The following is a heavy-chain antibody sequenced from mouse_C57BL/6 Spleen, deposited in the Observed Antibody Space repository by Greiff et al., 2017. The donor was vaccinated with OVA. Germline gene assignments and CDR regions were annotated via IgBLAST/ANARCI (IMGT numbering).Heavy chain of an antibody. J-gene: IGHJ2*01. CDR3: ARFPVYYGNPYYFDY. Sequence: VQLQQSGPELVKPGASVKISCKASGYTFTDYYMNWVKQSHGKSLEWIGDINPNNGGTSYNQKFKGKATLTVDKSSSTAYMELRSLTSEDSAVYYCARFPVYYGNPYYFDYWGQGTTLTVSS. D-gene: IGHD2-1*01. CDR2: INPNNGGT. CDR1: GYTFTDYY. V-gene: IGHV1-26*01.